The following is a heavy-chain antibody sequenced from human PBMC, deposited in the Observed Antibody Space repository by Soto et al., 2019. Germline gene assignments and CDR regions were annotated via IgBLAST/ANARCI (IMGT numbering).Heavy chain of an antibody. CDR2: INAGNGNT. CDR1: GYSFSSYA. V-gene: IGHV1-3*05. J-gene: IGHJ4*02. Sequence: QVQLVQSGAEEKKPGASVKVSCKASGYSFSSYAIHWVRQAPGQGLEWMGWINAGNGNTKYSRKFQGRLTITSDTSASTAYMELNSLRSEDSAVYYCARVDGTYWGQGTLVTASS. CDR3: ARVDGTY. D-gene: IGHD1-26*01.